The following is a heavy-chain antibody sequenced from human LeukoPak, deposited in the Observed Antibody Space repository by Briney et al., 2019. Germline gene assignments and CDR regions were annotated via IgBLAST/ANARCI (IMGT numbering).Heavy chain of an antibody. Sequence: GGSLRLSCAASGFTFSSYAMHWVRQAPGKGLEWVAVISYDGSNKYYADSVKGRFTISRDNSKNTLYLQMNSLRAEDTAVYYCARGPPATYYYGSGSLGASDYWGQGTRVTVSS. V-gene: IGHV3-30-3*01. CDR2: ISYDGSNK. J-gene: IGHJ4*02. CDR3: ARGPPATYYYGSGSLGASDY. D-gene: IGHD3-10*01. CDR1: GFTFSSYA.